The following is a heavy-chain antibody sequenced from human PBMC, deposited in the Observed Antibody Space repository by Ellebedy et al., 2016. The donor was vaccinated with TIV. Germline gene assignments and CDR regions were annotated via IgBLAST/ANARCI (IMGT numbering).Heavy chain of an antibody. V-gene: IGHV3-21*01. CDR3: ARDGRGYSHDY. CDR2: ISSGSSHI. Sequence: GESLKISXAASGFTFSRYSMNWVRQAPGTGLEWVSSISSGSSHIYYADSVKGRFTISRDNPKNSLFLQMNSLTAEDTAVYYCARDGRGYSHDYWGQGTLVTVSS. J-gene: IGHJ4*02. CDR1: GFTFSRYS. D-gene: IGHD5-12*01.